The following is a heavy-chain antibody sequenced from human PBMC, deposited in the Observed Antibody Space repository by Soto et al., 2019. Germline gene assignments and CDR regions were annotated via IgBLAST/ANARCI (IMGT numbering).Heavy chain of an antibody. CDR1: GGSISNYY. J-gene: IGHJ6*02. V-gene: IGHV4-59*12. CDR2: IYYSGST. Sequence: SETLSLTCIVSGGSISNYYWSWIRQPPGKGLEWIGYIYYSGSTNYNPSLKSRVTISVDTSKNQFSLKLSSVTAADTAVYYCARETTYYDFSAPVWGQGTTVTVSS. CDR3: ARETTYYDFSAPV. D-gene: IGHD3-3*01.